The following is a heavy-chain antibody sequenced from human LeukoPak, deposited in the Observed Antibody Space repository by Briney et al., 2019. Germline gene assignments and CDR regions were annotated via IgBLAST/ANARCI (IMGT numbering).Heavy chain of an antibody. J-gene: IGHJ4*02. CDR3: ARERSYYFDY. Sequence: ERSLRLSCVASGFTFSSYDMHWVRQAPGKGLDWVAVISYDGINKYYADSVKGRFTISRDNSKNTLYLQMNSLRVEDTAVYYCARERSYYFDYWGQGTLVTVSS. CDR2: ISYDGINK. V-gene: IGHV3-30*03. CDR1: GFTFSSYD.